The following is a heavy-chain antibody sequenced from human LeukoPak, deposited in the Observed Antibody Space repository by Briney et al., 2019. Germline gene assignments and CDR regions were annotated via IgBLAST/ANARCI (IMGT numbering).Heavy chain of an antibody. CDR2: INKSGGST. V-gene: IGHV3-23*01. CDR1: GFTFSSYA. D-gene: IGHD3-22*01. Sequence: GGSLRLSCAASGFTFSSYAMSWVRQAPGKGLEWVSIINKSGGSTYYADSVKGRFTISRDNSKNTLYLQMNSLRAEDTAVYYCARDYYDSSGYSFGYWGQGTLVTVSS. J-gene: IGHJ4*02. CDR3: ARDYYDSSGYSFGY.